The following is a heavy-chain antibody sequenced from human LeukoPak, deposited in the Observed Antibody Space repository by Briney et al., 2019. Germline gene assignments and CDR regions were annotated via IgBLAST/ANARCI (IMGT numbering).Heavy chain of an antibody. J-gene: IGHJ4*02. CDR2: SRNKAKSYTT. CDR3: VRVGSVAGSDYLDY. D-gene: IGHD6-19*01. V-gene: IGHV3-72*01. CDR1: GFTFSDHF. Sequence: AGGSLRLSCAVSGFTFSDHFLDWVRQAPGKGLEGVGRSRNKAKSYTTEYAASVKGRFTIARDDSKNSLYLQMNSLKTEDTAVYYCVRVGSVAGSDYLDYWGQGTLVTVSS.